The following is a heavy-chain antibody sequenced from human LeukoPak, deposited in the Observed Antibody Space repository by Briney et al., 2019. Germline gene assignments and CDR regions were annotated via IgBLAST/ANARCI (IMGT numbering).Heavy chain of an antibody. Sequence: GSSVKVSCTASGGTFISYAISWVRQAPGQGLEWMGGIIPIFGTANYAQKFQGRVTITTDESTSTAYMELSSLRSEDTAVYYCARGRVDYDFWSGYSDWGQGTLVTVSS. V-gene: IGHV1-69*05. CDR1: GGTFISYA. CDR3: ARGRVDYDFWSGYSD. CDR2: IIPIFGTA. D-gene: IGHD3-3*01. J-gene: IGHJ4*02.